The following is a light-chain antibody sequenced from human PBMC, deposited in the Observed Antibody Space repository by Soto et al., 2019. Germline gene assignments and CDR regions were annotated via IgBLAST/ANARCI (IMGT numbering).Light chain of an antibody. Sequence: AIQVTQSPSSLSASVGDRVTITFRSSQASSNNLGWYHHKPGKAPKLLIYAASLLPREVPSRFSGSGSGTDFTLTIGSLQPEEFATYYWLQEYTYPYTFGLGPQLESK. J-gene: IGKJ2*01. V-gene: IGKV1-6*01. CDR3: LQEYTYPYT. CDR1: QASSNN. CDR2: AAS.